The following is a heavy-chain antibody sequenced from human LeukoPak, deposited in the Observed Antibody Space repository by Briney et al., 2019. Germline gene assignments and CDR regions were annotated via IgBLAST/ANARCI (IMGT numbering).Heavy chain of an antibody. CDR2: INPNSGGT. CDR3: ASSDWVTAMVTSSGFDP. D-gene: IGHD5-18*01. V-gene: IGHV1-2*02. CDR1: GYTFTGYY. Sequence: ASVKVSCKASGYTFTGYYMHWVRQAPGQGLEWVGWINPNSGGTTYAQKFQGRVTMTRDTSISTAYMELSRLRSDDTAVYYCASSDWVTAMVTSSGFDPWGQGTLVTVSS. J-gene: IGHJ5*02.